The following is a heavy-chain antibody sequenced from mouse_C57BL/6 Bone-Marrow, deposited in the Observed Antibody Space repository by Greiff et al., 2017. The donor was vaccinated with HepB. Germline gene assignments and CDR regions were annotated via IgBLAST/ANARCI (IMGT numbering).Heavy chain of an antibody. J-gene: IGHJ4*01. CDR3: ARYPALYRDAMDY. Sequence: EVHLVESGGGLVQPGGSLSLSCAASGFTFTDYYMSWVRQPPGKALEWLGFIRNKANGYTTEYSASVKGRFTISRDNSQSILYLQMNALRAEDSATYYCARYPALYRDAMDYWGQGTSVTVSS. V-gene: IGHV7-3*01. D-gene: IGHD2-14*01. CDR1: GFTFTDYY. CDR2: IRNKANGYTT.